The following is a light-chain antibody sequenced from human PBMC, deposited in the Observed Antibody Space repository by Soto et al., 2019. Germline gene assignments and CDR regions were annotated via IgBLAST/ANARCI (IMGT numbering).Light chain of an antibody. CDR3: SAYTVSRTYV. Sequence: QSVLTQPASVSWSPGQSITISCTVTISDVCGYNFVSWHQQHPGKAPKLMIYNVYDRPSGISYRFSGSQSGNTASLTISGLQGEDEADYYCSAYTVSRTYVFGTGTKVTV. CDR1: ISDVCGYNF. CDR2: NVY. J-gene: IGLJ1*01. V-gene: IGLV2-14*03.